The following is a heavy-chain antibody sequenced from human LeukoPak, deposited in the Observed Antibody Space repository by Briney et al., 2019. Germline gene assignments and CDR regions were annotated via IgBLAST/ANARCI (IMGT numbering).Heavy chain of an antibody. V-gene: IGHV3-23*01. J-gene: IGHJ4*02. Sequence: GGSLRLSSVASGFTFSTFGMSWVRQAPGKGLEWISGISSNESTTYYAGSVKGRFTISRDNSKNTVYLRMNNLRVDDTAVYYCARGSFWGQGTLVVVSS. CDR1: GFTFSTFG. D-gene: IGHD3-16*01. CDR2: ISSNESTT. CDR3: ARGSF.